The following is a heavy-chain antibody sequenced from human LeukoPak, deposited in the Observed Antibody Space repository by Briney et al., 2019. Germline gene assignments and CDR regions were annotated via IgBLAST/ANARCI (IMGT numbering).Heavy chain of an antibody. Sequence: ASVKVSCKASGYTFTSYYMHWVRQAPGQGLEWMGIINPSGGSTSYAQKFQGRVTMTRDTSTSTVYMELSSLRSEDTAVYYCAGVLRPYCSGGSCYYDYWGQGTLATVSS. J-gene: IGHJ4*02. CDR2: INPSGGST. V-gene: IGHV1-46*01. D-gene: IGHD2-15*01. CDR3: AGVLRPYCSGGSCYYDY. CDR1: GYTFTSYY.